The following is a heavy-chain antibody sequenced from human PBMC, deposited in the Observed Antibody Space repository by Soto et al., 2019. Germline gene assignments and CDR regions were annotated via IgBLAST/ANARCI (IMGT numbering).Heavy chain of an antibody. Sequence: LSVTCLVPGVSLSSYLRSWIRQAPGRGLEWIGYTYHRGSTNYSPSLKSRVAISLDTSENQFSLKVNSVTAADTAVYYCARIGGYHGPLDYWGQGTSVTVSS. CDR1: GVSLSSYL. CDR2: TYHRGST. CDR3: ARIGGYHGPLDY. V-gene: IGHV4-59*01. D-gene: IGHD6-25*01. J-gene: IGHJ4*02.